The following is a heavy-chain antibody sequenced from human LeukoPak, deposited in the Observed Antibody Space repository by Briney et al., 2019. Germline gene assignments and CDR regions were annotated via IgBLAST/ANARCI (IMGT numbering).Heavy chain of an antibody. D-gene: IGHD3-22*01. V-gene: IGHV4-34*01. J-gene: IGHJ4*02. CDR3: ARGGVTMIADYYFDY. Sequence: PSETLSLTCAVYGGSFSGYYWSWIRQPPGKGLEWIGEINHSGSTNYNPSLKSRVTISVDTSKNQFSLKLSSVTAADTAVYYCARGGVTMIADYYFDYWGQGTLVTVSS. CDR2: INHSGST. CDR1: GGSFSGYY.